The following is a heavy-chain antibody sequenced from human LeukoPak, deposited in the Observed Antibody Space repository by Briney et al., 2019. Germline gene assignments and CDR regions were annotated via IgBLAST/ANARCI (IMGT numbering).Heavy chain of an antibody. V-gene: IGHV1-2*06. D-gene: IGHD2-15*01. Sequence: ASVKVSCKAAGYTFTGYYMFWVRQAPGQGLEWMGRINPNSGGTNYAQKFQGRVTMARDTSISTAYMELSRLRSDDTAVYYCARGYCSGGSCYSVENWFDPWGQGTLVTVSS. CDR2: INPNSGGT. CDR3: ARGYCSGGSCYSVENWFDP. J-gene: IGHJ5*02. CDR1: GYTFTGYY.